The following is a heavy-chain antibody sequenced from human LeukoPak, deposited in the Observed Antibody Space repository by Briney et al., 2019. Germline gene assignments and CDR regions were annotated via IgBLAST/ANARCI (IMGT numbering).Heavy chain of an antibody. CDR2: ISWNSGST. V-gene: IGHV3-9*01. CDR1: GFTFDDYA. D-gene: IGHD5-18*01. J-gene: IGHJ6*02. Sequence: GRSLRLSCAASGFTFDDYAMHWVRQAPGKGLEWVSGISWNSGSTGYADSVKGRFTISRDNAKNSLYLQMNSLRAEDTALYYCAKAEYSYGPYYYYGMDVWGQGTTVTVSS. CDR3: AKAEYSYGPYYYYGMDV.